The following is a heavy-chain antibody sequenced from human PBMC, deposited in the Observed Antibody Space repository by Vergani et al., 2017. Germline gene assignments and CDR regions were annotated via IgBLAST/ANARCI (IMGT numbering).Heavy chain of an antibody. J-gene: IGHJ3*02. D-gene: IGHD3-9*01. Sequence: QVQLVQSGAEVKKPGASVKVSCKASGYTFTGYYMHWVRQAPGQGLEWMGWINPNSGGTNYAQKFQGRVTMTGDTSISTAYMELSRLRSDDTAVYYCARVEGNDILTGYYRFAFDIWGQGTMVTVSS. CDR2: INPNSGGT. CDR1: GYTFTGYY. V-gene: IGHV1-2*02. CDR3: ARVEGNDILTGYYRFAFDI.